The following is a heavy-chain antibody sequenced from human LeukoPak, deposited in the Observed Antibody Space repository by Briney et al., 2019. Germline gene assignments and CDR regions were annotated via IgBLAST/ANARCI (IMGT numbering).Heavy chain of an antibody. D-gene: IGHD3-22*01. CDR2: ISYDGSNK. Sequence: GGSLRLSCAASGFTFSNAWMSWVRQAPGKGLEWVAVISYDGSNKYYADSVKGRFTISRDNSKNTLYLQMNSLRAEDTAVYYCARDLLRQAYYDSSGYLDYWGQGTLVTVSS. CDR3: ARDLLRQAYYDSSGYLDY. CDR1: GFTFSNAW. J-gene: IGHJ4*02. V-gene: IGHV3-30-3*01.